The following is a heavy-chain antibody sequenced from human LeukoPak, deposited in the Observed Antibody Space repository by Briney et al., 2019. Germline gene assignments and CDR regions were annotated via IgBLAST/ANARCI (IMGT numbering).Heavy chain of an antibody. CDR3: ARTAYYYPVDV. Sequence: NSSQTLSLTCTVSGGSISSGTYYWSWIRQPARKGVEWIGRISTSGSTNYHPSLKSRVTISVDTSKNQFSLKLSSVTAADTAVYYCARTAYYYPVDVWGQGTTVTVSS. CDR1: GGSISSGTYY. CDR2: ISTSGST. V-gene: IGHV4-61*02. J-gene: IGHJ6*02.